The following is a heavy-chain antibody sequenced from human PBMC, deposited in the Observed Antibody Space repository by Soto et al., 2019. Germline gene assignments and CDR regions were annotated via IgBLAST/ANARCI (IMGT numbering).Heavy chain of an antibody. D-gene: IGHD6-19*01. Sequence: GGSLRLSCAASGFTFSSSGMHWARQAPGKGLEWVSVISGGGGSKYYADSVKGRFTISRDNSKNTLYLQMNSLRAEDTAVYYCAKDFRIAVAASYFDYWGQGTLVTVSS. J-gene: IGHJ4*02. CDR2: ISGGGGSK. CDR3: AKDFRIAVAASYFDY. V-gene: IGHV3-23*01. CDR1: GFTFSSSG.